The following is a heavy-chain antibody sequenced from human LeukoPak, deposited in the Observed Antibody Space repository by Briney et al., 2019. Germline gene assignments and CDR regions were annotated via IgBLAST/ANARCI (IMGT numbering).Heavy chain of an antibody. J-gene: IGHJ4*02. CDR3: ARDAPGNTALDY. V-gene: IGHV3-74*01. CDR1: GFTFISYW. Sequence: GGSLRLSXAASGFTFISYWMHWVRQAPGKGLVWVSRINGYGSSTYFADSVKGRFTISRDNAKNTLYLQMNSLRAEDTAVYYCARDAPGNTALDYWGQGTLVTVSS. CDR2: INGYGSST. D-gene: IGHD5-18*01.